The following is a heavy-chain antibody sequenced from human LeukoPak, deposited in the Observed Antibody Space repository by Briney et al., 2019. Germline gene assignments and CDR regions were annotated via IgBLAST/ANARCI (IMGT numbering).Heavy chain of an antibody. D-gene: IGHD3-10*01. Sequence: LSGGSLRLSCAASGFIFGDHAMHWVRQAPGKGLEWVSYISWDSGRVGYADSVKGRFTISRDNSKNSLFLQMNSLTADDTAVYYCAKAGSMVRGVTTYYYGMDVWGQGTAVTVSS. V-gene: IGHV3-9*01. CDR3: AKAGSMVRGVTTYYYGMDV. CDR2: ISWDSGRV. CDR1: GFIFGDHA. J-gene: IGHJ6*02.